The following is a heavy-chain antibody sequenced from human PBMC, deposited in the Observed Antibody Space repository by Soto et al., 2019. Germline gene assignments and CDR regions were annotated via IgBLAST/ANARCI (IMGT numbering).Heavy chain of an antibody. CDR2: ISYDGSNK. D-gene: IGHD6-6*01. Sequence: GGSLRLSCAASGFTFSSYAMHWVRQAPGKGLEWVAVISYDGSNKYYADSVKGRFTISRDNSKNTLYLQMNSLRAEDTAVYCCARGYSSSSYFDYWGQGTLVTVSS. J-gene: IGHJ4*02. CDR3: ARGYSSSSYFDY. CDR1: GFTFSSYA. V-gene: IGHV3-30-3*01.